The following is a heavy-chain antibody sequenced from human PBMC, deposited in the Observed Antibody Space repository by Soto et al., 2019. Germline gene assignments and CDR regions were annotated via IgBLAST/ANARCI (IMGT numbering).Heavy chain of an antibody. V-gene: IGHV4-30-2*01. J-gene: IGHJ2*01. CDR3: ARESRSSRYDTSGYSQYWYFDL. CDR1: GGSISSGGYS. CDR2: IYQSGST. D-gene: IGHD3-22*01. Sequence: QLQLQESGSGLVKPSQTLSLTCGVSGGSISSGGYSWSWIRQPPGKGLEWIGYIYQSGSTFYNPSLKSRVSISVVRSKNQFFLNLTSVTAADTAIYFCARESRSSRYDTSGYSQYWYFDLWGRGTLVVVSS.